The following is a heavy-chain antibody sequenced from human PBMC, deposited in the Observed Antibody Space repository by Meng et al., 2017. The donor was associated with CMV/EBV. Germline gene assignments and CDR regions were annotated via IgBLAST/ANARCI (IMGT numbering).Heavy chain of an antibody. CDR3: ARDPSITPGQH. CDR2: ISSSSYI. D-gene: IGHD5-24*01. J-gene: IGHJ1*01. CDR1: GFTFSSYG. V-gene: IGHV3-21*01. Sequence: GGSLRLSCAASGFTFSSYGMHWVRQAPGKGLEWVSSISSSSYIYYADSVKGRFTISRDNAKNSLYLQMNSLRAEDTAVYYCARDPSITPGQHWGQGTLVTVSS.